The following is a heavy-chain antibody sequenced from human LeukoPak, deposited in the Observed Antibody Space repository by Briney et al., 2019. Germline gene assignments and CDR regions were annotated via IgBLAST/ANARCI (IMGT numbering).Heavy chain of an antibody. V-gene: IGHV3-15*01. Sequence: GGSLRLSCAASGFTFSNAWMSWVRQAPGKGLEWVGRIKSKTDGGTTDYAAPVKGRFTISRDDSKNTLYLQMNSMKTEDTAVYYCTTEDWNHRFDHWGQGTLVTVSS. D-gene: IGHD1-1*01. CDR3: TTEDWNHRFDH. CDR1: GFTFSNAW. CDR2: IKSKTDGGTT. J-gene: IGHJ5*02.